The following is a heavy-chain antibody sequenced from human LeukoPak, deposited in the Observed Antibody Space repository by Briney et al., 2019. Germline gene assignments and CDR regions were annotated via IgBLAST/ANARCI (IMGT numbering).Heavy chain of an antibody. Sequence: SETLSLTCTVSGGSISSSNYYWGWIRQPPGKGLEWIGNIYHSGSTYYNPSLKSRVTISLDTSKNQFSLKLSSVTAADTAVYYCASRAGAYSHPYDYWGQGTLVTVSS. CDR2: IYHSGST. CDR1: GGSISSSNYY. CDR3: ASRAGAYSHPYDY. V-gene: IGHV4-39*07. D-gene: IGHD4/OR15-4a*01. J-gene: IGHJ4*02.